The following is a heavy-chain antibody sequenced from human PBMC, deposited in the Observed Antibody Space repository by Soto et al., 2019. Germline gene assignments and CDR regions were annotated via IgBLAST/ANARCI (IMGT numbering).Heavy chain of an antibody. CDR2: ISSSSSTI. D-gene: IGHD4-17*01. V-gene: IGHV3-48*01. CDR3: ARDRPYGDYVNAFDI. J-gene: IGHJ3*02. Sequence: TGGSLRLSCAASGFTFSSYSMSRVRQAPGKGLEWVSYISSSSSTIYYADSVKGRFTISRDNAKNSLYLQMNSLRAEDTAVYYCARDRPYGDYVNAFDIWGQGTMVTVSS. CDR1: GFTFSSYS.